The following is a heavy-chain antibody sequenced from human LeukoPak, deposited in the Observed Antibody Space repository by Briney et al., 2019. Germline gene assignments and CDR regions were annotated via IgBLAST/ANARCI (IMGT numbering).Heavy chain of an antibody. CDR1: GFIFSSYW. CDR2: INSDGSST. D-gene: IGHD2-15*01. CDR3: ARGGVCRRSPFDY. V-gene: IGHV3-74*01. J-gene: IGHJ4*02. Sequence: GGSLRLSCAASGFIFSSYWMHWVRQAPGKGLVWVSRINSDGSSTFYADSVKGRFTISGDNAKNTLYLQMNSLRAEDTALYYCARGGVCRRSPFDYWGQGTLVTVSS.